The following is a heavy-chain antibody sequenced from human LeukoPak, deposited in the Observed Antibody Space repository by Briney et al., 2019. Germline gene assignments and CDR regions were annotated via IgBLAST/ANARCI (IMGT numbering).Heavy chain of an antibody. CDR1: GFTFSSYA. D-gene: IGHD6-19*01. CDR3: ASDPLSHSSG. Sequence: GGSLRLSCAASGFTFSSYAMSWVRQAPGKGLEWVSVISGSSDITYYADSVRGRFTISRDNSKNTLYLQMNSLRAEDTAVYYCASDPLSHSSGWGQGTLVTVSS. V-gene: IGHV3-23*01. J-gene: IGHJ4*02. CDR2: ISGSSDIT.